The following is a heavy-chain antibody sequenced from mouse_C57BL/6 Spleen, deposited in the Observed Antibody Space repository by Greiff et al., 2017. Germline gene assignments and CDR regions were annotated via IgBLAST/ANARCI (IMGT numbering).Heavy chain of an antibody. D-gene: IGHD1-1*01. V-gene: IGHV1-22*01. CDR2: INPNNGGT. Sequence: EVQRVESGPELVKPGASVKMSCKASGYTFTDYNMHWVKQSHGKSLEWIGYINPNNGGTSYNQKFKGKATLTVNKSSSTAYMELRSLTSEDSAVYYCARGYGSSYGFAYWGQGTLVTVSA. CDR1: GYTFTDYN. CDR3: ARGYGSSYGFAY. J-gene: IGHJ3*01.